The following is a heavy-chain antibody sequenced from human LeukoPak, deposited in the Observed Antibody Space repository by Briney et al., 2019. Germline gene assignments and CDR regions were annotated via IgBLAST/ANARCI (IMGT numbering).Heavy chain of an antibody. CDR2: IIPILGIA. V-gene: IGHV1-69*04. CDR1: GGTFSSYA. CDR3: ASRYCSSTSCYSALIYYYYYMDV. J-gene: IGHJ6*03. Sequence: SVKVSCKASGGTFSSYAISWVRQAPGQGLERMGRIIPILGIANYAQKFQGRVTITADESTSTAYMELSSLRSEDTAVYYCASRYCSSTSCYSALIYYYYYMDVWGKGTTVTVSS. D-gene: IGHD2-2*02.